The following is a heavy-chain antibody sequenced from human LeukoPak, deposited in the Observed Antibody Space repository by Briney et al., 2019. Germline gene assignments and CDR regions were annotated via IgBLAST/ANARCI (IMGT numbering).Heavy chain of an antibody. J-gene: IGHJ4*02. D-gene: IGHD6-13*01. CDR2: VYASGNT. Sequence: SETLSLTCNISGGSFVSYFWSWIRQPAGQGLEWIGRVYASGNTDYTPSLKSRVSISIDTSKRQVSLRLSSLTAADTAVYYCARQSHPSDSSWLLDYWGQGTLVTVSS. V-gene: IGHV4-4*07. CDR3: ARQSHPSDSSWLLDY. CDR1: GGSFVSYF.